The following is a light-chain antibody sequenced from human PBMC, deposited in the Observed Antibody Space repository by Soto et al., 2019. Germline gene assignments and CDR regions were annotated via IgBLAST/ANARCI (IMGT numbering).Light chain of an antibody. Sequence: DIHMTQSPSILSAFVGDRVTITCRASQSISRWLAWYQQKPGKAPKLLIYDSSALPRVAASWFSGSGSGTNFTLTIASLQPDDFATYCCQQYETFSGTFGPGTKVDIK. V-gene: IGKV1-5*01. CDR2: DSS. CDR1: QSISRW. J-gene: IGKJ1*01. CDR3: QQYETFSGT.